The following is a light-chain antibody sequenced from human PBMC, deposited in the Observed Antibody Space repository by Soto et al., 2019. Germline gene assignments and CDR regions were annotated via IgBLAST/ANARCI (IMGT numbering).Light chain of an antibody. CDR3: SSYTSSSTHYV. V-gene: IGLV2-14*01. J-gene: IGLJ1*01. CDR1: SSDVGGYNY. CDR2: EVS. Sequence: QSALTQPASVSGSPGQSITISCTGTSSDVGGYNYVSWYQQHPGTAPKLMIYEVSNRPSGVSNRFSGSKSGNTASLTISGLQAEDEADYYCSSYTSSSTHYVFGTGTKLTVL.